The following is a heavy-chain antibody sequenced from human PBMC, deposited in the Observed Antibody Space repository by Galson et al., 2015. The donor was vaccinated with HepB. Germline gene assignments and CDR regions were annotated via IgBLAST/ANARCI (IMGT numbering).Heavy chain of an antibody. CDR1: GFTFSSYS. V-gene: IGHV3-21*01. CDR3: AREQDYYDSSGYYSLDY. Sequence: SLRLSCAASGFTFSSYSMNWVRQAPGKGLEWVSSISSSSSYIYYADSMKGRFTISRDNAKNSLYLQMSSLRAEDTAVYYCAREQDYYDSSGYYSLDYWGQGTLVTVSS. D-gene: IGHD3-22*01. J-gene: IGHJ4*02. CDR2: ISSSSSYI.